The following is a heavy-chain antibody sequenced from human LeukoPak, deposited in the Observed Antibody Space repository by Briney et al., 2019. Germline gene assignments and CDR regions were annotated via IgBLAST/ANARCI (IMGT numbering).Heavy chain of an antibody. D-gene: IGHD5-18*01. CDR2: IRYDGSNK. CDR3: AKALTNTAMVLVDP. J-gene: IGHJ5*02. Sequence: GGSLRLSCAASGFTFSSYGMHWVRQAPGKGLEWVAFIRYDGSNKHYADSVKGRFTISRDNSKNTLYLQMNSLRAEDTAVYYCAKALTNTAMVLVDPWGQGTLVTVSS. CDR1: GFTFSSYG. V-gene: IGHV3-30*02.